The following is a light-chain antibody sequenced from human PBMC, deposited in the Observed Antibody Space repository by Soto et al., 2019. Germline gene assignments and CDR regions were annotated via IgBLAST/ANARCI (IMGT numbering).Light chain of an antibody. V-gene: IGKV1-39*01. Sequence: IQMTQSPSSLSASVGDRVTLSCRASRNISSDLNWYQLKPGKAPKLLIYRASTIQNGVPSSFSGSGSATDFTLTITTLQPEDVATYSCQQSYSSLPYTFGQGTKVEIK. CDR2: RAS. J-gene: IGKJ2*01. CDR1: RNISSD. CDR3: QQSYSSLPYT.